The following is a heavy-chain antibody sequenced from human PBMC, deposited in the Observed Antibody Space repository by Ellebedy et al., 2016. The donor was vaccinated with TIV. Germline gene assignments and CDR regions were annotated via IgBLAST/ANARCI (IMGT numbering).Heavy chain of an antibody. CDR1: GYTFTNYG. D-gene: IGHD3-16*02. CDR2: INPYNGNT. J-gene: IGHJ5*02. V-gene: IGHV1-18*04. CDR3: ARDGPWGYHWFDP. Sequence: AASVKVSCKASGYTFTNYGISWVRQAPGQGLEWMGWINPYNGNTNYVQKLQDRVIMTTDTSTSTAYMELRSLRSDDAAVYYCARDGPWGYHWFDPWGQGTLVTVSS.